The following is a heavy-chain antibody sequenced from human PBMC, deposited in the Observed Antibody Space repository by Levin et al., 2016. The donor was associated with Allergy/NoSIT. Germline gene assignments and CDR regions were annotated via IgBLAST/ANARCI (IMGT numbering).Heavy chain of an antibody. Sequence: WIRQPPGKGLEWVSSISSSSSYIYYADSVKGRFTISRDNAKNSLYLQMNSLRAEDTAVYYCARGEGYYDSSGYYSDYWGQGTLVTVSS. V-gene: IGHV3-21*01. D-gene: IGHD3-22*01. CDR2: ISSSSSYI. CDR3: ARGEGYYDSSGYYSDY. J-gene: IGHJ4*02.